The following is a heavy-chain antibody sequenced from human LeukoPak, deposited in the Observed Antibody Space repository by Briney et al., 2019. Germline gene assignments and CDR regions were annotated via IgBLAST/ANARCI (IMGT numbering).Heavy chain of an antibody. J-gene: IGHJ4*02. CDR2: IYHSGST. CDR1: GYSISSGYY. D-gene: IGHD4-23*01. V-gene: IGHV4-38-2*01. Sequence: SETLSLTCAVSGYSISSGYYWGWIRQPPGKGLEWVGSIYHSGSTYYNPSLKSRVTISVDTSKNQFSLKLSPVTAADTAVYYCARTPTTVVTYYFDYWGQGTLVTVSS. CDR3: ARTPTTVVTYYFDY.